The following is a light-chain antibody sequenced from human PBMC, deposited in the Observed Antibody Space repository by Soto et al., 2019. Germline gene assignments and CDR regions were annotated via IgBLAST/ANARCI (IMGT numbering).Light chain of an antibody. CDR1: QSISSW. CDR3: QQYNSYST. J-gene: IGKJ1*01. CDR2: KAS. V-gene: IGKV1-5*03. Sequence: DIQMTQSPSTLSASVGDRVTITCRASQSISSWLAWYQQKPGKAPKLLIYKASSLQSGVPSRFSVSGSGTEFTLTISSLQPDDFPAYYFQQYNSYSTFGQGTKVEIK.